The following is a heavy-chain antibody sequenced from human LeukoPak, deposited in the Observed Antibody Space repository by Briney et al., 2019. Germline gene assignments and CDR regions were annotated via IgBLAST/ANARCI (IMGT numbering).Heavy chain of an antibody. CDR3: AKMQGYFDY. J-gene: IGHJ4*02. Sequence: GGSLGLSCAASGSIPFNSYSMSWVRQAPGKGLEWVSAITSSGETTYYADSVKGRFTISRDNSKNMVYLQMNSLRAEDAATYYCAKMQGYFDYWGQGSLVTVSS. CDR2: ITSSGETT. V-gene: IGHV3-23*01. CDR1: GSIPFNSYS.